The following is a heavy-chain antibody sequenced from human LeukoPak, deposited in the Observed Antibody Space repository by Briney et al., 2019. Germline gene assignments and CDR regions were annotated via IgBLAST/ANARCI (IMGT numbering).Heavy chain of an antibody. V-gene: IGHV3-21*01. J-gene: IGHJ5*02. D-gene: IGHD6-13*01. CDR1: GFTFSSYS. Sequence: GGSLRLSCAASGFTFSSYSMNWVRQAPGKGLEWVSSISSSSSYIYYADSVKGRFTISRDNAKNSLYLQMNSLRAEDTAVYCCATDYSSSWGNWFDPWGQGTLVTVSS. CDR3: ATDYSSSWGNWFDP. CDR2: ISSSSSYI.